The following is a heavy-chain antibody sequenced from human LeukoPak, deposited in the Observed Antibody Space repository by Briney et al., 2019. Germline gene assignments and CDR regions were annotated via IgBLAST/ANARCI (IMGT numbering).Heavy chain of an antibody. D-gene: IGHD3-22*01. CDR1: GGTFSSYA. V-gene: IGHV1-69*04. Sequence: SVKVSCKASGGTFSSYAMSWVRQAPGQGLEWMGRIIPILGIANYAQKFQGRVTITADKSTSTAYMELSSLRSEDTAVYYCARAGSGLTVRLLGASGGYFDYWGQGTLVTASS. CDR2: IIPILGIA. CDR3: ARAGSGLTVRLLGASGGYFDY. J-gene: IGHJ4*02.